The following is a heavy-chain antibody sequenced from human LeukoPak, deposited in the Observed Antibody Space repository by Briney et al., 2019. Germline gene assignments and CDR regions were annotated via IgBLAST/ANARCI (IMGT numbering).Heavy chain of an antibody. CDR3: ARLRTGGQYYFDY. D-gene: IGHD3-16*01. Sequence: SETLSLTCAVYGGSFSGYYWSWIRQPPGKGLEWIGEINHSGSTNYNPSLKSRVTISVDTSKNQFSLKLSSVTAADTAVYYCARLRTGGQYYFDYWGQGTLVTVSS. V-gene: IGHV4-34*01. CDR2: INHSGST. CDR1: GGSFSGYY. J-gene: IGHJ4*02.